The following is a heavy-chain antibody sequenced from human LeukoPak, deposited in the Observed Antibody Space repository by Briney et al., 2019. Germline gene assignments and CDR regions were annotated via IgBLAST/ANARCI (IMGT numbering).Heavy chain of an antibody. D-gene: IGHD3-10*02. Sequence: GGSLRLSCAASGFTFSSYWMHWVRQAPGKGLVWVSRINNDGSSTIYADSVKSRFTMSRDNAKNTLYLQMNSLRAEDTAVYYCAELGITMIGGVWGKGTTVTISS. V-gene: IGHV3-74*01. J-gene: IGHJ6*04. CDR1: GFTFSSYW. CDR2: INNDGSST. CDR3: AELGITMIGGV.